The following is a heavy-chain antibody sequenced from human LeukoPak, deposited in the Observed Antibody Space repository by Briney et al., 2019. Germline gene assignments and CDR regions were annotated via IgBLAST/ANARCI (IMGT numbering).Heavy chain of an antibody. V-gene: IGHV4-31*01. D-gene: IGHD2-15*01. CDR3: ARSRDIVVEYYFDY. Sequence: SETLSLTCTVSGGSISSGGYYWSWIRQHPGKGLEWIGYIYYSGSTYYNPSLKSLVTISVDTSKNQFSLKLSSVTAADTAVYYCARSRDIVVEYYFDYWGQGTLVTVSS. CDR1: GGSISSGGYY. J-gene: IGHJ4*02. CDR2: IYYSGST.